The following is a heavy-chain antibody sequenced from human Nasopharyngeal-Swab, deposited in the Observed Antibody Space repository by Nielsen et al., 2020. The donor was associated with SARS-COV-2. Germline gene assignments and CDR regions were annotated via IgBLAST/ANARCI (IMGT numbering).Heavy chain of an antibody. CDR1: GYSFTSYW. CDR3: ARLAYDFWSGYYGDY. D-gene: IGHD3-3*01. J-gene: IGHJ4*02. V-gene: IGHV5-51*01. CDR2: IYPGDSDT. Sequence: GESLKISCQGSGYSFTSYWIGWVRQMPGKGLEWMGIIYPGDSDTRYSPSFQGQVTISADKSISTAYLQWSSLKASDTAMYYCARLAYDFWSGYYGDYWGQGTLVTVSS.